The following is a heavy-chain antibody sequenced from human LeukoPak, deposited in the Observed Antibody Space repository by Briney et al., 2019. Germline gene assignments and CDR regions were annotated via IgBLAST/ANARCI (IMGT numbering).Heavy chain of an antibody. Sequence: KPSETLSLTCAVSGYSISSGYYWGWIRQPPGEGLEWIGSIYHSGSTYYNPSLKSRVTISVDTSKNQFSLKLSSVTAADTAVYYCARDPGVVVVPAAPRGSSEVSDYWGQGTLVTVSS. J-gene: IGHJ4*02. CDR2: IYHSGST. CDR3: ARDPGVVVVPAAPRGSSEVSDY. CDR1: GYSISSGYY. D-gene: IGHD2-2*01. V-gene: IGHV4-38-2*02.